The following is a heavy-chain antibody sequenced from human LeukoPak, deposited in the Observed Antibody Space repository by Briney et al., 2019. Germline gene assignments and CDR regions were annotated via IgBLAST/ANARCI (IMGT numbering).Heavy chain of an antibody. V-gene: IGHV4-59*12. Sequence: SETLSLTCTDSGGSISSYSWNWIRQPPGKGLEWIGSIYDSQITSYSPSLKSRVTVSVDTSNNQLPLKLNSVTAADTAVYYCARGEYDYVWGSYRPPYYFDYWSPGTLVTVSS. CDR3: ARGEYDYVWGSYRPPYYFDY. J-gene: IGHJ4*02. CDR2: IYDSQIT. D-gene: IGHD3-16*02. CDR1: GGSISSYS.